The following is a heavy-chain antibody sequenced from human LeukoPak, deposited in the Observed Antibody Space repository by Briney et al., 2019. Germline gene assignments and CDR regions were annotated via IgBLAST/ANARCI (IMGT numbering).Heavy chain of an antibody. V-gene: IGHV4-4*07. CDR2: LRSTGST. CDR3: ARSDYGSDASYDAFGL. J-gene: IGHJ3*01. Sequence: SETLSLTCTVSGGSMSNYYWGWIRQPAEKGLEWIGRLRSTGSTNYNPSLKSRVTMSLDTSKKQFSLKLTSVTAADTAMYFCARSDYGSDASYDAFGLWGQGTVVTISS. CDR1: GGSMSNYY. D-gene: IGHD4-17*01.